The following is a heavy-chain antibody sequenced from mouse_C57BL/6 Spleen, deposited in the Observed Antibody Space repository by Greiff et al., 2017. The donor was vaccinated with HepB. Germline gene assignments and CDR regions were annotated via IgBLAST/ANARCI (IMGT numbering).Heavy chain of an antibody. D-gene: IGHD2-1*01. CDR1: GYTFTSYW. CDR3: ARYRGNWYFDY. J-gene: IGHJ2*01. Sequence: QVQLQQPGAELVMPGASVKLSCKASGYTFTSYWMHWVKPRPGQGLEWIGEIDPSDSYTNYNQKFKGKSTLTVDKSSSTAYMQLSSLTSEDSAVYYCARYRGNWYFDYWGQGTTLTVSS. V-gene: IGHV1-69*01. CDR2: IDPSDSYT.